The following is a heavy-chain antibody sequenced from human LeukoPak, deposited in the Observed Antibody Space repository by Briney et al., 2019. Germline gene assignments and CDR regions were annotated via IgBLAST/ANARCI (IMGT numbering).Heavy chain of an antibody. Sequence: PSETLSLTCTVSGGSISSGSYYWSWIRQPAGKGLEWIGRIYTSGSTNYNPSLKSRVTVSVDTSKNQFSLKLSSVTAADTAVYYCAGSGSYCFIDYWGQGTLVTVSS. CDR2: IYTSGST. J-gene: IGHJ4*02. V-gene: IGHV4-61*02. CDR1: GGSISSGSYY. CDR3: AGSGSYCFIDY. D-gene: IGHD1-26*01.